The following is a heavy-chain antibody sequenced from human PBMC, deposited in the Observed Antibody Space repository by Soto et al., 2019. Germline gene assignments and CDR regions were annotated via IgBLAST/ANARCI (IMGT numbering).Heavy chain of an antibody. V-gene: IGHV1-18*01. J-gene: IGHJ6*03. CDR3: AREMKNIVATPPPNYMDV. D-gene: IGHD5-12*01. CDR2: ISADNGYT. Sequence: ASVKVSCKASGYTFTNYGLNWVRQAPGQGLEWMGWISADNGYTSYAQKFQGRVTLTTDTSTTTAYMELSSLRSEDTAVYYCAREMKNIVATPPPNYMDVWGKGTTVTVSS. CDR1: GYTFTNYG.